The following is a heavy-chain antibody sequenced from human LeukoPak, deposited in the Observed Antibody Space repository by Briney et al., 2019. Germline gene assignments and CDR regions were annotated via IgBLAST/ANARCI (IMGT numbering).Heavy chain of an antibody. CDR1: GFTFSSYG. CDR3: AKDPTYCGGDCLYYYYYYMDV. CDR2: IRYDGSNK. J-gene: IGHJ6*03. V-gene: IGHV3-30*02. Sequence: GGSLRLSCAASGFTFSSYGMHWVRQAPGKGLEWVAFIRYDGSNKYYADSVKGRFTISRDNSKNTLYLQMNSLRAEDTAVYYCAKDPTYCGGDCLYYYYYYMDVWGKGTTVTISS. D-gene: IGHD2-21*02.